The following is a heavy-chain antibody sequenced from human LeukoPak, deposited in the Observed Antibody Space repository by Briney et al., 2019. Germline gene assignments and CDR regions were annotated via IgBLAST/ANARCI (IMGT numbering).Heavy chain of an antibody. CDR2: IRDSGVTT. J-gene: IGHJ5*02. V-gene: IGHV3-23*01. CDR1: GGSFSSGSYY. D-gene: IGHD1-14*01. CDR3: ATTYIYNGIPGWFDP. Sequence: PSETLSLTCTVSGGSFSSGSYYWSWLRQPPGTGLEWVSSIRDSGVTTYYADSVKGRFTISRDNSKNTLYLQMGNLRVDDTAVYYCATTYIYNGIPGWFDPWGQGTQVTVSS.